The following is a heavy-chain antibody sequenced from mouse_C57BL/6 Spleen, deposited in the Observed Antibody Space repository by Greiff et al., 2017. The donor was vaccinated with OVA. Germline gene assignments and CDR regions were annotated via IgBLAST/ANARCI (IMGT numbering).Heavy chain of an antibody. CDR3: AKGGTTIEAWFAY. V-gene: IGHV1-80*01. CDR2: IYPGDGDT. Sequence: VQLQQSGAELVKPGASVKISCKASGYAFSSYWMNWVKQRPGKGLEWIGQIYPGDGDTNYNGKFKGKATLPADKSSSTAYMQLSSLTSEDSAVYVCAKGGTTIEAWFAYWGQGTLVTVSA. D-gene: IGHD1-1*01. J-gene: IGHJ3*01. CDR1: GYAFSSYW.